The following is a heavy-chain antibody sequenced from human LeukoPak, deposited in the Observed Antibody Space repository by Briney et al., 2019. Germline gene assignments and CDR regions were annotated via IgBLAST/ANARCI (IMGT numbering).Heavy chain of an antibody. J-gene: IGHJ4*02. CDR2: INPNSGGT. V-gene: IGHV1-2*02. CDR3: ARGNLAAAGTGSNTFFDY. D-gene: IGHD6-13*01. Sequence: ASVKVSCKASGYTFTGYYMHWVRQAPGQGLECMGWINPNSGGTNYAQKFQGRVTMTRDTSISTAYMELSRLRSDDTAVYYCARGNLAAAGTGSNTFFDYWGQGTLVTVSS. CDR1: GYTFTGYY.